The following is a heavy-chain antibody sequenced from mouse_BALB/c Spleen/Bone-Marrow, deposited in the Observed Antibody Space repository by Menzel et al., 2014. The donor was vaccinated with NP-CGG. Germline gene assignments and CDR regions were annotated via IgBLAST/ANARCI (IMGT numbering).Heavy chain of an antibody. J-gene: IGHJ4*01. CDR1: GFNIKDTY. Sequence: EVNVVESGAELVKPGASVKLSCTASGFNIKDTYMHWVKQRPEQGLEWIGRIDPANGNTKYDPKFQGKATITADTSSNTAYLQLSSPTSEDTAVYYCARWEYYAMDYWGQGTSVTVSS. CDR3: ARWEYYAMDY. D-gene: IGHD4-1*01. CDR2: IDPANGNT. V-gene: IGHV14-3*02.